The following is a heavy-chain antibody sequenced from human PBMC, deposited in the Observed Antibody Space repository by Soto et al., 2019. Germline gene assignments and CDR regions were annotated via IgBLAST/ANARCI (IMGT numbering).Heavy chain of an antibody. Sequence: SETLSLTCAVYGGSFSGYYWSWIRRPPGKGLEWIGEINHSGSTNYNPSLKSRVTISVDTSKNQFSLKLSSVTAADTAVYYCATSVVTPVYYFDYWGQGTLVTVSS. CDR1: GGSFSGYY. D-gene: IGHD2-21*02. CDR2: INHSGST. CDR3: ATSVVTPVYYFDY. V-gene: IGHV4-34*01. J-gene: IGHJ4*02.